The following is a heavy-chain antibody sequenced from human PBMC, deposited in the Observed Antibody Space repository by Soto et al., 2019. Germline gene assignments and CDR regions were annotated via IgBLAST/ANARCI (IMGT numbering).Heavy chain of an antibody. D-gene: IGHD1-1*01. CDR1: GGSIISSSYY. Sequence: QLQLQESGPGLVKPSETLSLTCTVSGGSIISSSYYWGWVRQPPGKGLEWIGAISYGGSTSHNPSLRSRGTISVDTSKSQFSLDLTSVTAADTAVYYCARHRRETGTYAQPLDYWGQGTLVTVSS. V-gene: IGHV4-39*01. J-gene: IGHJ4*02. CDR2: ISYGGST. CDR3: ARHRRETGTYAQPLDY.